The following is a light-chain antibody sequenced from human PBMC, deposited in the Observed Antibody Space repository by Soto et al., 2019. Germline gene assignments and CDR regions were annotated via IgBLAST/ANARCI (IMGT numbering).Light chain of an antibody. J-gene: IGLJ3*02. CDR3: LLSYSRTSWV. V-gene: IGLV7-46*01. CDR2: DTS. CDR1: TGAVTSGHY. Sequence: QTVVTQEPSLTVSPGGTVTLNCGSSTGAVTSGHYPYWFQQKPGQAPRTLIYDTSNKHSWTPARFSGSLLGGKAALTLSGAQPEDEAEYYCLLSYSRTSWVFGGGTKLTVL.